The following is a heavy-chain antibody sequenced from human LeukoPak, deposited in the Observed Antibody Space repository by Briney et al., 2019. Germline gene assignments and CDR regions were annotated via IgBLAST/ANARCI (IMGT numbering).Heavy chain of an antibody. V-gene: IGHV1-2*02. CDR1: GYTFSDYY. CDR2: IDPNSGAT. J-gene: IGHJ4*02. Sequence: ASVNVSCKTSGYTFSDYYIHWVRQAPGQGLEWMGWIDPNSGATNYAQKFQGRVTMTRATPISTVYMELSRLRSDDAAVYYCAPGGRITFGGEPAYYYDYWGQGTLVTVSS. D-gene: IGHD3-16*01. CDR3: APGGRITFGGEPAYYYDY.